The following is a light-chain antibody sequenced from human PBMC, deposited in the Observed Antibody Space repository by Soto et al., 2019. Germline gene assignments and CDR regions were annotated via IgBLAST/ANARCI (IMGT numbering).Light chain of an antibody. Sequence: EIVMMQSPATLSVSPGERATLSCRASQSVSTNLVWYQQKPGQAPRLLIYGASTRATGIPARFSGSGSGPEFTLTISSLQSEDFAVYYCQQYNNWPSLTFGGGTKVEIK. CDR3: QQYNNWPSLT. J-gene: IGKJ4*01. V-gene: IGKV3-15*01. CDR1: QSVSTN. CDR2: GAS.